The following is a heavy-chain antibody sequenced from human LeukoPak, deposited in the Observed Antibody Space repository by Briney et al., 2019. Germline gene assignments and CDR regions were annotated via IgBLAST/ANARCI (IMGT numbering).Heavy chain of an antibody. CDR1: GFPFSSYD. Sequence: GSLRLSCAASGFPFSSYDIQWVRHAPGKGLVWVAVLSNDGFNKYYADSVKGRLTISRDNYKNTLYLQMNRLRAEDTAVYYCASLRLGIAATDYYYYRMDVWPQGTTVTVFS. J-gene: IGHJ6*02. D-gene: IGHD6-13*01. V-gene: IGHV3-30-3*01. CDR2: LSNDGFNK. CDR3: ASLRLGIAATDYYYYRMDV.